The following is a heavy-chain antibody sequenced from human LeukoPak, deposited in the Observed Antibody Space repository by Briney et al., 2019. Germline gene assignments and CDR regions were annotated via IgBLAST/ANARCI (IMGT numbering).Heavy chain of an antibody. CDR2: VNPNSGGT. Sequence: ASVKVSCKASGYTFTGYYTHWVRQAPGQGLEWMGWVNPNSGGTNYAQKFQGRVTMTRDTSISTAYMELSRLRSDDTAVYYCALYSLLLWAPIWGQGTLVTVSS. CDR3: ALYSLLLWAPI. V-gene: IGHV1-2*02. J-gene: IGHJ4*02. D-gene: IGHD3-10*01. CDR1: GYTFTGYY.